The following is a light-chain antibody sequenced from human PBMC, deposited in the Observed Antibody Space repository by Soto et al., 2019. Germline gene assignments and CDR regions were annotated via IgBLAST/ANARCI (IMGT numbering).Light chain of an antibody. Sequence: QSVLTQPPSVSAAPGQTVTISCSGSSSNIGNNYVSWYQQLPGTAPKLLIYDNNKRPSGIPDRFSGSKSGTSATLGITGLQTGDEADYYCGTWDSSLSAGEFGGGTQLTVL. CDR1: SSNIGNNY. CDR2: DNN. V-gene: IGLV1-51*01. J-gene: IGLJ2*01. CDR3: GTWDSSLSAGE.